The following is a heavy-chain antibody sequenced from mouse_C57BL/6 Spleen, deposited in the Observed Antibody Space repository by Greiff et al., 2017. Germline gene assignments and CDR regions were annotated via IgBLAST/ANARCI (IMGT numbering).Heavy chain of an antibody. V-gene: IGHV1-55*01. D-gene: IGHD1-1*01. CDR3: SLGDYGSSSLAMDY. CDR1: GYTFTSYW. J-gene: IGHJ4*01. Sequence: QVQLQPPGAELVKPGASVKMSCKASGYTFTSYWITWVKQRPGQGLEWIGDIYPGSGSTNYNEKFKSKATLTVDTSSSTAYMQLISLTSEDSAVYYCSLGDYGSSSLAMDYWGQGTSVTVSS. CDR2: IYPGSGST.